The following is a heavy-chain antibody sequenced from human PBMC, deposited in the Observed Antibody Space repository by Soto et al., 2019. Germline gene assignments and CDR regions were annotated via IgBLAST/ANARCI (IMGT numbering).Heavy chain of an antibody. V-gene: IGHV3-30*18. D-gene: IGHD2-21*02. CDR3: AKDPHCGGDCYSGSIDY. Sequence: GGSLRLSCAASGFTFSSYGMHWVRQAPGKGLEWVAVISYDGSNKYYADSVKGRFTISRDNSKNTLYLQMNSLRAEDTAVYYCAKDPHCGGDCYSGSIDYWGQGTLVTVSS. CDR1: GFTFSSYG. J-gene: IGHJ4*02. CDR2: ISYDGSNK.